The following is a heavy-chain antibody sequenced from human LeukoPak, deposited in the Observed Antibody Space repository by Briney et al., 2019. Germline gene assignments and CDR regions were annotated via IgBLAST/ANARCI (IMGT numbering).Heavy chain of an antibody. V-gene: IGHV3-21*04. Sequence: GGSLRLSCAASGFTFSSYSMNWVRQAPGKGLEWVSSISSSSSCIYYADSVKGRFTISRDNSKNTLYLQMNSLRAEDTAVYYCAKQAVAYLEYFDYWGQGTLVTVSS. CDR2: ISSSSSCI. D-gene: IGHD6-19*01. J-gene: IGHJ4*02. CDR3: AKQAVAYLEYFDY. CDR1: GFTFSSYS.